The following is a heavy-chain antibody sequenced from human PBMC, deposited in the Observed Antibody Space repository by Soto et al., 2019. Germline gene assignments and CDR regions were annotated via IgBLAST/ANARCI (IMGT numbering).Heavy chain of an antibody. CDR1: GGSISRGGYS. V-gene: IGHV4-30-2*01. CDR2: IYHSGST. Sequence: SETLSLTCAVSGGSISRGGYSWSWIRQPPGKGLEWIGYIYHSGSTYYNPSLKSRVTISVDRSKNQFSLKLSSVTAADTAVYYCARNYGPGYTFDYWGKGTLVT. D-gene: IGHD3-10*01. CDR3: ARNYGPGYTFDY. J-gene: IGHJ4*02.